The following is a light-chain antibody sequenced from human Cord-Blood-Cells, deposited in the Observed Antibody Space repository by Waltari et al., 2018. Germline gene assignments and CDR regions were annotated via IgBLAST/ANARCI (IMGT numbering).Light chain of an antibody. CDR2: EGS. CDR3: CSYAGSSTHVV. CDR1: SSDVGSYNL. Sequence: QSALTQPASVSGSPGQSITISCTGTSSDVGSYNLVSWYQQHPGKAPKLMIYEGSKRPSGVSNRFSGSKSSNTASRTISGLQAEDEADYYCCSYAGSSTHVVFGGGTKLTVL. V-gene: IGLV2-23*01. J-gene: IGLJ2*01.